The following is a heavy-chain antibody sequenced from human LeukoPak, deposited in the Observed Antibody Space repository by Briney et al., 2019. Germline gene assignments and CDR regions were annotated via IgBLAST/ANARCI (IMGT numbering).Heavy chain of an antibody. D-gene: IGHD4-23*01. CDR2: INYSGST. CDR1: GGSFSGYY. CDR3: ARDRVVTYGMGV. J-gene: IGHJ6*02. V-gene: IGHV4-34*01. Sequence: SETLSLTCAVYGGSFSGYYWSWIRQPPGKGLEWIGEINYSGSTNYNPSLKSRVTISVDTSKNQFSLKLSSVTAADTAVYYCARDRVVTYGMGVWGQGTTVTVSS.